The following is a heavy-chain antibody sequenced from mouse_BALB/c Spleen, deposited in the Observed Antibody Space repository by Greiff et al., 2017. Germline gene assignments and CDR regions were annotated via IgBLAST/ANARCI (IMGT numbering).Heavy chain of an antibody. CDR1: GFTFSSFG. CDR2: ISSGSSTI. V-gene: IGHV5-17*02. Sequence: EVKVVESGGGLVQPGGSRKLSCAASGFTFSSFGMHWVRQAPEKGLEWVAYISSGSSTIYYADTVKGRFTISRDNPKNTLFLQMTSLRSEDTAMYYCARIYYYGSSYAMDYWGQGTSVTVSS. J-gene: IGHJ4*01. CDR3: ARIYYYGSSYAMDY. D-gene: IGHD1-1*01.